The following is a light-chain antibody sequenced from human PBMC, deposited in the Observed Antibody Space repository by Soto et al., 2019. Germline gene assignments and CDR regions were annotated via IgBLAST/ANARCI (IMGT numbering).Light chain of an antibody. V-gene: IGLV1-51*01. CDR1: RSNIGRNY. Sequence: QSVLMQPPSVSAAPGQKVTISCSGSRSNIGRNYVSWYQQLPGTAPKLLIYDNDKRPSGIPDRFSGYKSGASASLDITGLQTGDDSDYFCATWDTSLSMVFGGVTKLTVL. CDR2: DND. CDR3: ATWDTSLSMV. J-gene: IGLJ2*01.